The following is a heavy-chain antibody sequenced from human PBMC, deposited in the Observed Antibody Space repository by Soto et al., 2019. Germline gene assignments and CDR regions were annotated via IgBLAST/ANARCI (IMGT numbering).Heavy chain of an antibody. V-gene: IGHV4-59*08. D-gene: IGHD6-13*01. Sequence: PSETLSLTCTVSGGSISSYYWSWIRQPPGKGLEWIGYIYYSGSTNYNPSLKSRVTISVDTSKNQFSLKLSSVTAADTAVYYCARLYSRGGDFDYWGQGTLVTVSS. CDR3: ARLYSRGGDFDY. J-gene: IGHJ4*02. CDR1: GGSISSYY. CDR2: IYYSGST.